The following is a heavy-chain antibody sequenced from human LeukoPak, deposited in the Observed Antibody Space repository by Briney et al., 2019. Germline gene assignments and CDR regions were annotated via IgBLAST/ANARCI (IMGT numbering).Heavy chain of an antibody. CDR3: AKVLGYYDSSGYYQEGGFDY. V-gene: IGHV3-43*02. CDR2: ISGGGGST. D-gene: IGHD3-22*01. Sequence: GGSLRLSCAASGFTFDDYGMHWVRQAPGKGLEWVSLISGGGGSTYYADSVKGRFTISRDNSKNSLYLQMNSLRTEDTALYYCAKVLGYYDSSGYYQEGGFDYWGQGTLVTVSS. J-gene: IGHJ4*02. CDR1: GFTFDDYG.